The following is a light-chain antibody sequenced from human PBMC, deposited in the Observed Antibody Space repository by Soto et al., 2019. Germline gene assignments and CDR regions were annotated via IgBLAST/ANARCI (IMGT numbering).Light chain of an antibody. CDR2: KAS. CDR3: QQYDRIPLT. Sequence: DIQLTQSPSFLSASVGDRVTITCRASQGISTWLAWYQQKPGKAPNLLIYKASRLQSGVPSRFSGGGSGTEFSLTISSLQPDDFATYYCQQYDRIPLTFGGGTKVDIK. V-gene: IGKV1-5*03. J-gene: IGKJ4*01. CDR1: QGISTW.